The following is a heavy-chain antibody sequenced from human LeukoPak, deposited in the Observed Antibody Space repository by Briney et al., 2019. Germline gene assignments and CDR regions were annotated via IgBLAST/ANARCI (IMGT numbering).Heavy chain of an antibody. CDR2: ISSSSSTI. V-gene: IGHV3-48*01. CDR3: AKSRSEVVVAAANY. J-gene: IGHJ4*02. Sequence: PGGSLRLSCAASGFTFSSYSMNWVRQAPGKGLEWVSYISSSSSTIYYADSVKGRFTISRDNAKNSLNLQMNSLRAEDTAIYYCAKSRSEVVVAAANYWGQGTLITVSS. CDR1: GFTFSSYS. D-gene: IGHD2-15*01.